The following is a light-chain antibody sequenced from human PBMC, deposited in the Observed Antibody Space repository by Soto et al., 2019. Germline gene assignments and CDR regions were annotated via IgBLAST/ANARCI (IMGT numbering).Light chain of an antibody. CDR3: QQYDNYPLT. CDR2: DAS. CDR1: QSVGSW. V-gene: IGKV1-5*01. Sequence: DIQMTQSPSTLSASVGDRVTISCRASQSVGSWLAWYQQKAGKAPKFLIYDASTLASGVPSRFSGSGSGTEFTLTISSLQPDDFATYYGQQYDNYPLTFGGGTKVEI. J-gene: IGKJ4*01.